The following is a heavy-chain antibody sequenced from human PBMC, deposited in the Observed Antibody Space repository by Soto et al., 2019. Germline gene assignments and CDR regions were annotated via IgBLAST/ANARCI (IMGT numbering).Heavy chain of an antibody. Sequence: SETLSLTCTVSGGSISSYYWSWIRQPPGKGLEWIGYIYYSGSTNYNPSLKSRVTISVDTSKNQFSLKLSSVTAADTAVYYCARRMDFWSVNYGMDVWGQGTTVTVSS. V-gene: IGHV4-59*01. J-gene: IGHJ6*02. CDR2: IYYSGST. CDR3: ARRMDFWSVNYGMDV. D-gene: IGHD3-3*01. CDR1: GGSISSYY.